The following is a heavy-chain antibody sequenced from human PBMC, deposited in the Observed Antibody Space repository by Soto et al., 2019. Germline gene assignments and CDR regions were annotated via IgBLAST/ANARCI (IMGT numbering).Heavy chain of an antibody. V-gene: IGHV3-9*01. Sequence: EVQLVESGGGLVQPGRSLRLSCAASGFTFDDYAMHWVRQAPGKGLEWVSGISWNSGSIGYADSVKGRFTISRDNAKNSPDLQMNSLRAEDTALYYWCVVGHFYYYGMGVWGQGTTVTVSS. CDR2: ISWNSGSI. CDR3: CVVGHFYYYGMGV. CDR1: GFTFDDYA. D-gene: IGHD2-2*01. J-gene: IGHJ6*02.